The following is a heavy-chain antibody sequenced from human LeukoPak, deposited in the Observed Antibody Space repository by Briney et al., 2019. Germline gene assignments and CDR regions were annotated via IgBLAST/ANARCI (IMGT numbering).Heavy chain of an antibody. Sequence: TSETLSLTCTVSGGSMNNYFWSWIRQPPGKGLEWIGYIYYSGSTYYNPSLKSRVTISVETSKNQFSLKLSSVTAADTAVYYCARGLGTVLNYYYYMDVWGRGTTVTISS. D-gene: IGHD4-17*01. CDR1: GGSMNNYF. V-gene: IGHV4-59*01. CDR2: IYYSGST. CDR3: ARGLGTVLNYYYYMDV. J-gene: IGHJ6*03.